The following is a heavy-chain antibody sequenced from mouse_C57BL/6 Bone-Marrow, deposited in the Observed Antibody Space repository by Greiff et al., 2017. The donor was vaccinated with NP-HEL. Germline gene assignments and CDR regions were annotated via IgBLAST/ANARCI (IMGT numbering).Heavy chain of an antibody. CDR2: IYPGSGST. V-gene: IGHV1-55*01. Sequence: VQLQESGPELVKPGASVKMSCKASGYTFTSYWITWVKQRPGQGLEWIGDIYPGSGSTNYNEKFKSKATLTVDTSSSTAYMQLSSLTSEDSAVYYCARHGNYPWFAYWGQGTLVTVSA. CDR1: GYTFTSYW. CDR3: ARHGNYPWFAY. J-gene: IGHJ3*01. D-gene: IGHD2-1*01.